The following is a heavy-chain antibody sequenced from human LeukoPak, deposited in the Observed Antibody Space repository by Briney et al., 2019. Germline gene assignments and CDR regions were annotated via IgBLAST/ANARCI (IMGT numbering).Heavy chain of an antibody. CDR2: ISGSGGST. CDR1: GFTFSSYA. CDR3: AKDHGLLWFGELLVSGSYYD. D-gene: IGHD3-10*01. J-gene: IGHJ4*02. Sequence: GGSLRLSCAASGFTFSSYAMSWVRQAPGEGLEWVSAISGSGGSTYYADSVKGRFTISRDNSKNTLYLQMNSLRAEDTAVYYCAKDHGLLWFGELLVSGSYYDRGQGTLVTVSS. V-gene: IGHV3-23*01.